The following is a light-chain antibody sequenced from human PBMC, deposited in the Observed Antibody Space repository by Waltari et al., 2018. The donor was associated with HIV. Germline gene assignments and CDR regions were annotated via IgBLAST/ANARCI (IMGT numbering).Light chain of an antibody. CDR1: QGVGSW. CDR3: QQANTFPRT. V-gene: IGKV1-12*01. J-gene: IGKJ3*01. CDR2: AAS. Sequence: DVQMTQSPASVSASLGDTVTITCRASQGVGSWLAWYQHKSGTAPKLLIRAASRLQRGVPSRFSGSGSGTDFTLTISGLQPEDCATYYCQQANTFPRTFGPGTKVDIK.